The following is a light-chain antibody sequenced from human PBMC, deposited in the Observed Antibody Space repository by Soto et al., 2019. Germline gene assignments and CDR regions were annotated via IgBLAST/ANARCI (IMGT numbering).Light chain of an antibody. CDR3: QTWDTGMV. J-gene: IGLJ2*01. Sequence: QHVLTQSPSASASLGASVKLTCTLSNGHNTNAIAWHQQRPEKGPRFLMKLNSDGSHSRGGGIPDRFSGSSSGAERYLTISGLQSEDEAEYYCQTWDTGMVFGGGTKLTVL. CDR1: NGHNTNA. CDR2: LNSDGSH. V-gene: IGLV4-69*01.